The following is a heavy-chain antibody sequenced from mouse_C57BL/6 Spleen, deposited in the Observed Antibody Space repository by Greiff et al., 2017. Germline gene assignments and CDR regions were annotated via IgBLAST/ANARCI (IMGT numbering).Heavy chain of an antibody. CDR1: GYTFTSYW. V-gene: IGHV1-50*01. J-gene: IGHJ2*01. CDR2: IDPSDSYT. D-gene: IGHD2-5*01. Sequence: VQLQQSGAELVKPGASVKLSCKASGYTFTSYWMQWVKQRPGQGLEWIGEIDPSDSYTNYNQKFKGKATLTVDTSSSTAYMQLSSLTSEDSAVYYCARRDYSNYEGDYWGQGTTLTVSS. CDR3: ARRDYSNYEGDY.